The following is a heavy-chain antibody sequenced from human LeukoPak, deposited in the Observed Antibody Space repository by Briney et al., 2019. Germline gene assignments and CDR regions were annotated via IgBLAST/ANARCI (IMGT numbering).Heavy chain of an antibody. V-gene: IGHV4-39*01. D-gene: IGHD6-19*01. CDR3: ARYPRSYSNGWIAFDI. Sequence: SETLSLTCSVSGDSISSRSSYWCWIRQSPGKGLEWIGSMYYSGNTYYNPSLRSRVTMSVDTSNNQFSLKLSSVTAADTAAYYCARYPRSYSNGWIAFDIWGQGTMVTVSS. J-gene: IGHJ3*02. CDR2: MYYSGNT. CDR1: GDSISSRSSY.